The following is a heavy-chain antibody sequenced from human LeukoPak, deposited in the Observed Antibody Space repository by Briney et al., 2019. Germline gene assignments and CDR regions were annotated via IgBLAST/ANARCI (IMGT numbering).Heavy chain of an antibody. V-gene: IGHV3-11*01. CDR1: GFTFSDYH. CDR3: ARVPRNWNSDAFDI. CDR2: ISRSGNTM. J-gene: IGHJ3*02. Sequence: GGSLRLSCAASGFTFSDYHMSWIRQAPGKGLEWVSYISRSGNTMYHADSVKGRFTISRDNTNNSLYLQMNSLRAEDTAVYYCARVPRNWNSDAFDIWGQGTMVTVSS. D-gene: IGHD1-7*01.